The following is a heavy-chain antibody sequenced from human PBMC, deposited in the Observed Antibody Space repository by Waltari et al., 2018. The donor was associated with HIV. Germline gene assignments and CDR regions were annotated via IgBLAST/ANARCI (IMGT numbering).Heavy chain of an antibody. J-gene: IGHJ3*01. V-gene: IGHV5-51*03. Sequence: EMQLVQSGTEMRRSGESLKISCRASEYSFASYWVGWVRQKTGQGMDWMGIIYPGDSDTMYSPSFQGQVTVSVDKSLDTAYLQWGSLRSSDTAMYYCARLKAGADNAFDLWGRGTMVIVSS. CDR2: IYPGDSDT. CDR1: EYSFASYW. D-gene: IGHD3-10*01. CDR3: ARLKAGADNAFDL.